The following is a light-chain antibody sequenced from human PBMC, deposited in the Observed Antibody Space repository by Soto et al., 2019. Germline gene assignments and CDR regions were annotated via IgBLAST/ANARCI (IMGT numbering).Light chain of an antibody. J-gene: IGLJ3*02. V-gene: IGLV1-51*01. Sequence: QSVLTQPPSLSAAPGQKVTISCSGSSSNVGNNYVSWYQQVPGTAPKLVIYDDNKRPPGVPDRFSASKSGTSATLGITGLQTGDEADYYCGTWDSSLSGGNWVFGGGTKLTVL. CDR2: DDN. CDR1: SSNVGNNY. CDR3: GTWDSSLSGGNWV.